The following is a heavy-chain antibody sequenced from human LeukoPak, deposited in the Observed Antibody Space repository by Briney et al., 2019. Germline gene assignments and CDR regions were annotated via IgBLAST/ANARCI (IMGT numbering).Heavy chain of an antibody. V-gene: IGHV4-59*08. CDR2: IYYSGST. J-gene: IGHJ4*02. D-gene: IGHD1-26*01. Sequence: SETLSLTCTVSGGSISSYYWNWIRQPPGKGLEWIGYIYYSGSTNYNPSLKSRVTISVDTSKNQFSLKLSSVTAADTAVYYCARRVGASLDYWGQGTLVTVSS. CDR3: ARRVGASLDY. CDR1: GGSISSYY.